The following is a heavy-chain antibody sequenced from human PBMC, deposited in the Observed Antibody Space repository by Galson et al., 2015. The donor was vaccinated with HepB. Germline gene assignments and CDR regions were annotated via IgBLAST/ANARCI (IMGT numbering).Heavy chain of an antibody. V-gene: IGHV3-48*04. CDR2: ISTNGATI. J-gene: IGHJ4*03. D-gene: IGHD4/OR15-4a*01. CDR1: GFTFSSST. CDR3: ATVKFGSGAYWAFGN. Sequence: SLRPSCAAAGFTFSSSTMSCVRQTPAMGVQWLSSISTNGATIHYADSLKGRFTNARDNAKNAVWLQMNSLRAGDVGGYYGATVKFGSGAYWAFGNWGPGTL.